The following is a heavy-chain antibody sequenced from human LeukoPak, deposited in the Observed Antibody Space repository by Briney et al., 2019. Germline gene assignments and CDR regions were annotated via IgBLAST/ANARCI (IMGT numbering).Heavy chain of an antibody. D-gene: IGHD3-22*01. Sequence: ASVKVSCKASGGTFSSYAISWVRQAPGQGLEWVGGIIPIFGTANYAQKFQGRVTITTDESTSTAYMELSSLRSEDTAVYYCASPYYYDSSGPPLLAFDIWGQGTMVTVSS. CDR1: GGTFSSYA. V-gene: IGHV1-69*05. CDR3: ASPYYYDSSGPPLLAFDI. J-gene: IGHJ3*02. CDR2: IIPIFGTA.